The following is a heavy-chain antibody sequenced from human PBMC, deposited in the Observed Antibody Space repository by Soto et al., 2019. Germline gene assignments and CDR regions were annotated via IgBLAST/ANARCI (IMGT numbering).Heavy chain of an antibody. CDR2: IYTSGGT. CDR1: GGSISSYY. Sequence: SETMSLTCTVSGGSISSYYWSWIRQPAGKGLEWIGRIYTSGGTNYNPSLKSRVTMSVDTSKNQFSLKLSSVTAADTAVYYCAISVSSGGLRNLFDLWGQGTPVTVSS. CDR3: AISVSSGGLRNLFDL. V-gene: IGHV4-4*07. J-gene: IGHJ5*02. D-gene: IGHD6-19*01.